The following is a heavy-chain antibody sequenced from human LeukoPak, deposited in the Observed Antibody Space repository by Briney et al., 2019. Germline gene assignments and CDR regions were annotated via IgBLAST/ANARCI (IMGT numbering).Heavy chain of an antibody. Sequence: ASVKVSCKASVYTFTSYGISWVRRATGQGLEWMGWISAYNGNTNYAQKLQGRVTMTTDTSTSTAFMELRSLRFDDTAVYYCARTRNTVTTNWFGPWGQGTLVTVSS. D-gene: IGHD4-17*01. CDR3: ARTRNTVTTNWFGP. J-gene: IGHJ5*02. V-gene: IGHV1-18*01. CDR1: VYTFTSYG. CDR2: ISAYNGNT.